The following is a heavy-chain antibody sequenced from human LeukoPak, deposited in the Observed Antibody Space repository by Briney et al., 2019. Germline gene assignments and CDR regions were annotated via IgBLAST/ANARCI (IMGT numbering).Heavy chain of an antibody. CDR3: VRGSYGAYDY. V-gene: IGHV3-21*01. J-gene: IGHJ4*02. Sequence: PGGSLRLSCEASGLTFNNFAMHWVRQAPGKGLEWVSSISSDSSYIYYADAVHGRFTVSRDNAKYSLYLQMNSLRAEDTAVYYCVRGSYGAYDYWGQGSLSPSPQ. CDR2: ISSDSSYI. D-gene: IGHD4-17*01. CDR1: GLTFNNFA.